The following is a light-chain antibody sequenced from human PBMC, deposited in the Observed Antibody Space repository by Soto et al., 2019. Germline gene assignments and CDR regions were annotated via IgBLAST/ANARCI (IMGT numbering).Light chain of an antibody. V-gene: IGKV3-20*01. CDR2: GAS. Sequence: EIVLTQSPGTLSLSPGERATLSRRASQSVSSSYLAWYQQKPGQAPRLLIYGASSRATGIPDRFSGSGPGTDFTLTISRLEPEDFAVYYCQQYGSSPRTFGQGTKVDIK. J-gene: IGKJ1*01. CDR1: QSVSSSY. CDR3: QQYGSSPRT.